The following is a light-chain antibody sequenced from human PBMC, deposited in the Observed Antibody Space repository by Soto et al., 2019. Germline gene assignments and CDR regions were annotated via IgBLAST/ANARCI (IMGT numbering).Light chain of an antibody. CDR3: QQRSNWPHT. V-gene: IGKV3-11*01. Sequence: EIVLTQSPATLSLSPGERATLSCRASQSVSSYLAWYQQKPGQAPRLLIYDASNRATGIPARFSGSGSGTDFTLTISSLEPEDFAVSYCQQRSNWPHTFGGGTKVEIK. CDR2: DAS. J-gene: IGKJ4*01. CDR1: QSVSSY.